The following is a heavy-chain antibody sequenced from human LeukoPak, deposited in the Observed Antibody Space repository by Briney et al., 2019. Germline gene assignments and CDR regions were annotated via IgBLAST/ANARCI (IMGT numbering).Heavy chain of an antibody. J-gene: IGHJ3*02. V-gene: IGHV3-30*02. Sequence: PGGSLRLSCAASGFTFSSYGMHWVRQAPGKGLEWVAFIRYDGSNKYYADSVKGRFTISRDNSKNTLYLQMNSLRAEDTAVYYCAKDRGYYDFWSGYPDAFDIWGQGTMVTVSS. CDR3: AKDRGYYDFWSGYPDAFDI. CDR1: GFTFSSYG. D-gene: IGHD3-3*01. CDR2: IRYDGSNK.